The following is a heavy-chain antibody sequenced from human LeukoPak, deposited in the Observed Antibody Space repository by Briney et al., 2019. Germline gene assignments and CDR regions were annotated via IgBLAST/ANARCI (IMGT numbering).Heavy chain of an antibody. Sequence: PSETLSFTCTVSGGSISSYYWSWIRQPPGKGLEWIGYIYYSGSTNYNPSLKSRVTISEDTSKNQFSLKLSSVTAADTAVYYCATDMSGRIDYWGQGTLVTVSS. CDR2: IYYSGST. CDR1: GGSISSYY. J-gene: IGHJ4*02. D-gene: IGHD2-8*02. V-gene: IGHV4-59*01. CDR3: ATDMSGRIDY.